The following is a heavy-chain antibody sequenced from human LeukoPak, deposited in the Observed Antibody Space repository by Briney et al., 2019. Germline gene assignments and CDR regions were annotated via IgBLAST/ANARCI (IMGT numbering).Heavy chain of an antibody. D-gene: IGHD3-22*01. CDR2: INPSGGST. J-gene: IGHJ4*02. V-gene: IGHV1-46*01. Sequence: ASVEVSCKASGYTFTSYYMHWVRQAPGQGLEWMGIINPSGGSTSYAQKFQGRVTITTDESTSTAYMELSSLRSEDTAVYYCAREGLTYYYDSSGYSDEPLFDYWGQGTLVTVSS. CDR1: GYTFTSYY. CDR3: AREGLTYYYDSSGYSDEPLFDY.